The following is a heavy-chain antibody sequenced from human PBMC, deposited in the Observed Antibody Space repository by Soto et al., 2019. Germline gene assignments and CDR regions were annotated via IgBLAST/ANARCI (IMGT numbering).Heavy chain of an antibody. J-gene: IGHJ4*02. D-gene: IGHD2-2*01. V-gene: IGHV3-21*01. Sequence: EVQLVESGGGLVKPGGSLRLSCAASGFRFSDYSMNWVRQAPGKGLEWVSSISSSSTYTYYADSVKGRFTISRDNAKNSLYLQMNSLRVEDTAVYYCATRYCTTTNCYAFDDWGQGTLVTVSS. CDR1: GFRFSDYS. CDR2: ISSSSTYT. CDR3: ATRYCTTTNCYAFDD.